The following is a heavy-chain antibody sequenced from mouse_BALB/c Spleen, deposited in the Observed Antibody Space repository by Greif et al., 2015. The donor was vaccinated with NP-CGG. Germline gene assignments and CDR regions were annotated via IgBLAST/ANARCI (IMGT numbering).Heavy chain of an antibody. V-gene: IGHV1-14*01. Sequence: LQESGPELVKPGASVKMSCKASGYTFTSYVVHWVKQKPGQGLEWIGYINPYNDGTKYNEKFKGKATLTSDKSSSTAYMELSSLTSEDSAVYYCVRKFITTATFDYWGQGTTLTVSS. D-gene: IGHD1-2*01. J-gene: IGHJ2*01. CDR1: GYTFTSYV. CDR3: VRKFITTATFDY. CDR2: INPYNDGT.